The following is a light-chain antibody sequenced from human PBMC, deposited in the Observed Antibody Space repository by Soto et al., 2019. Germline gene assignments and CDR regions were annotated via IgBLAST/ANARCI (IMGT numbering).Light chain of an antibody. Sequence: DIQMTQSPSTLSASVGDRVTITCRASQSISSWLAWYQQKPGKAPKLLIYKASSLESGVPSRFSGGGSGTEFTLTISSLQPDDFATYYCQQSGLTFGGGTKVEIK. CDR2: KAS. J-gene: IGKJ4*01. CDR3: QQSGLT. CDR1: QSISSW. V-gene: IGKV1-5*03.